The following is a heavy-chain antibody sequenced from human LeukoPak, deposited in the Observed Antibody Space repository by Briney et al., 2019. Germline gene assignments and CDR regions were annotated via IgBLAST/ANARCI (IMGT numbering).Heavy chain of an antibody. CDR2: INHSGST. CDR1: GGSFSGYY. D-gene: IGHD3-3*01. CDR3: ARGYGVADY. Sequence: TSETLSLTCAVYGGSFSGYYWSWIRQPPGKGLEWIGEINHSGSTNYNPSLKSRVTISVDTSKNQFSLKLSSVTAADTAVYYCARGYGVADYWGQGTLVTVSS. J-gene: IGHJ4*02. V-gene: IGHV4-34*01.